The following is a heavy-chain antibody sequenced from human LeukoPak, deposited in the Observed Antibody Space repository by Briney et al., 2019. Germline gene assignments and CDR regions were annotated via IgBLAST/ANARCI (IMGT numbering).Heavy chain of an antibody. Sequence: GESLRLSWAASGFTLTEYRIIWVRQAPGRGLEWVSFISDIGDRRSSIHYADSVKGRFTISRDNAERSVYLQMNSLRADDTAVYYCARVRGPTLKTCYMDVWGTGTTVTVSS. CDR3: ARVRGPTLKTCYMDV. CDR2: ISDIGDRRSSI. J-gene: IGHJ6*03. V-gene: IGHV3-48*04. D-gene: IGHD3-10*01. CDR1: GFTLTEYR.